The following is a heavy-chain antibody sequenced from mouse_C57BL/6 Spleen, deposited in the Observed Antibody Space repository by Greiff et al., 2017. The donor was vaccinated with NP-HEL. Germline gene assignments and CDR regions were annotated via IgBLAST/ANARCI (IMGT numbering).Heavy chain of an antibody. CDR1: GFTFSDFY. V-gene: IGHV7-1*01. CDR2: SRNKANDYTT. D-gene: IGHD2-2*01. J-gene: IGHJ3*01. CDR3: ARDAVYGSFAY. Sequence: EVNVVESGGGLVQSGRSLRLSCATSGFTFSDFYMEWVRQAPGKGLEWIAASRNKANDYTTEYSASVKGRFIVSRDTSQSILYLQMNALRAEDTAIYYCARDAVYGSFAYWGQGTLVTVSA.